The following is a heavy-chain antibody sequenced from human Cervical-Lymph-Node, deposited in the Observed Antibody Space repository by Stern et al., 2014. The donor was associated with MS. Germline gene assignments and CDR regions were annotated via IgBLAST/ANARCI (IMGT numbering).Heavy chain of an antibody. D-gene: IGHD4-23*01. CDR1: GFTFSSSG. J-gene: IGHJ1*01. CDR3: AREGGNTAEYFQH. Sequence: VQLVESGGGVVQPGRSLRLSCAASGFTFSSSGMHWVRQAPGKGLEWLAIRWYDGSNRYYADSVKGRFTISRDNSKNTLYLQMNSLRAEDTAVYYCAREGGNTAEYFQHWGQGTLVTVSS. CDR2: RWYDGSNR. V-gene: IGHV3-33*01.